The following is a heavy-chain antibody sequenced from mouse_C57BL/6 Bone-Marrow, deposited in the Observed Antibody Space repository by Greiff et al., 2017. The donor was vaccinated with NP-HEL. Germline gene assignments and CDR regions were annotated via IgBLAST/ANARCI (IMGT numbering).Heavy chain of an antibody. Sequence: QVQLQQSGAELARPGASVKLSCKASGYTFTSYGISWVKQRTGQGLEWIGEIYPRSGNTYYNEKFKGKATLTADKSSSTAYMELRSLTSEDSAVYFCARSKAGGDYWGQGTTLTVSS. CDR1: GYTFTSYG. CDR3: ARSKAGGDY. D-gene: IGHD3-2*02. CDR2: IYPRSGNT. J-gene: IGHJ2*01. V-gene: IGHV1-81*01.